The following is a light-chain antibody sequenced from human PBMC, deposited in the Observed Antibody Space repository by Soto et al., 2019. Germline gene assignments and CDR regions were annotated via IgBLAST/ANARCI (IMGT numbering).Light chain of an antibody. CDR2: DAS. CDR1: QSISSY. V-gene: IGKV3-11*01. Sequence: EIVLTQSPATLSLSLGERATLSCRASQSISSYLAWYQQKPGQAPRLLIYDASNRATDIPARFSGSGSGTDFTLTISSLEPEDFAVYYCQQRSNWPGTFGPGTKVDIK. J-gene: IGKJ3*01. CDR3: QQRSNWPGT.